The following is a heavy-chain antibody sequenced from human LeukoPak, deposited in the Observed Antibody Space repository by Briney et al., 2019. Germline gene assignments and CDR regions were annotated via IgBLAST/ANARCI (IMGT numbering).Heavy chain of an antibody. V-gene: IGHV4-59*08. J-gene: IGHJ4*02. D-gene: IGHD1-26*01. CDR1: GGSLTTHY. CDR2: VSKTGNT. CDR3: ARRGAPSKFYYFDS. Sequence: SETLSLTCTVSGGSLTTHYWAWIRQLPGKGLEWVGFVSKTGNTNYNPSLKSRATISVDTSKNTFSLKLSSVTAADTAVYFCARRGAPSKFYYFDSWGQGTLVTVSS.